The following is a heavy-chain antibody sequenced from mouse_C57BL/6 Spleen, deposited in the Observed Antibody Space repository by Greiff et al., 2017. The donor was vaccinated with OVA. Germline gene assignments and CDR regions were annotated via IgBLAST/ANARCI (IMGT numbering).Heavy chain of an antibody. CDR1: GFTFSSYA. CDR3: ATSPYGNNAYYFDY. CDR2: ISDGGSYT. V-gene: IGHV5-4*01. Sequence: EVHLVESGGGLVKPGGSLKLSCEASGFTFSSYAMSWVRQTPEKRLEWVATISDGGSYTYYPDNVKGRITISRDNAKNNLYLQMSHLKSEDTAMYYCATSPYGNNAYYFDYWGQGTTLTVSS. J-gene: IGHJ2*01. D-gene: IGHD2-1*01.